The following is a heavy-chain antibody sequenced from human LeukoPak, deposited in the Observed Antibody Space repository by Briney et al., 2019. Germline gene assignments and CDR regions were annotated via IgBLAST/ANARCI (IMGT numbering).Heavy chain of an antibody. D-gene: IGHD3-22*01. Sequence: ASVKVSCKATGYTFIIHGISWVRQAPGQGLEWIGWISPYNGNTNYAQNLQGRVTMTTDTSTSTAYMELRSLRSDDTAVYYCARDPAWGDYDSSGYYYYWGQGTLVTVSS. V-gene: IGHV1-18*01. J-gene: IGHJ4*02. CDR3: ARDPAWGDYDSSGYYYY. CDR1: GYTFIIHG. CDR2: ISPYNGNT.